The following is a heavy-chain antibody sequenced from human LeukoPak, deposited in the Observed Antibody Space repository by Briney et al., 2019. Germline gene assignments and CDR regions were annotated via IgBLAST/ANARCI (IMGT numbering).Heavy chain of an antibody. V-gene: IGHV4-39*01. J-gene: IGHJ4*02. CDR2: IFYSGNT. Sequence: PSETLSLTCTVSGGSINSSSYYWGWIRQPPGKGLEGIGSIFYSGNTYDNPSLKSRVTISVDTSKNQSSLKLNSVTAADTAVYYCARHRSKWLQSSFDYWGQGTLVTVSS. D-gene: IGHD5-24*01. CDR3: ARHRSKWLQSSFDY. CDR1: GGSINSSSYY.